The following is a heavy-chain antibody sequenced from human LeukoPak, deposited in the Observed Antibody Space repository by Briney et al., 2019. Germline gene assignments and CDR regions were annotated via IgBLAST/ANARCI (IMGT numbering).Heavy chain of an antibody. CDR1: GFTFSSYS. Sequence: GVSLTLFCAASGFTFSSYSMNWVRQAPGKGLEWVSSISSSSSYIYYADSVKGRFTISRDNAKNSLYLQMNSLRAEDTAVYYCASDLAEWLRYFDYWGQGTLVTVSS. J-gene: IGHJ4*02. D-gene: IGHD5-12*01. CDR2: ISSSSSYI. V-gene: IGHV3-21*01. CDR3: ASDLAEWLRYFDY.